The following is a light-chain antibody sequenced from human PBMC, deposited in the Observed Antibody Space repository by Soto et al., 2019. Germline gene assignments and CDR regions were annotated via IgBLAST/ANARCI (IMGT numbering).Light chain of an antibody. Sequence: EIVMTQSPVTLSVSPGERATLSCRASQSVSSNLAWYQQKPDQAPRLLIYGASTRATGIPARFSGGGSGTEFTLTISSLESEDFAVYYCQQYNNWPPWTFGPGTKVEIK. CDR2: GAS. CDR1: QSVSSN. J-gene: IGKJ1*01. V-gene: IGKV3-15*01. CDR3: QQYNNWPPWT.